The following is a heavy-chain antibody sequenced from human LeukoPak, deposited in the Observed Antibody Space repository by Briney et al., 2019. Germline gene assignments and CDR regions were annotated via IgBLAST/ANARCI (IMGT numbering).Heavy chain of an antibody. Sequence: SETLSLTCAVYGESFSGYFWNWIRQPPGKGLEWIGEINHSGSTSNHNPSLKSRVTISVDTSKNQFSLKLSSVTAADTAVYYCARTHGYSGYAWFDPWGQGTLVTVSS. V-gene: IGHV4-34*01. CDR1: GESFSGYF. CDR3: ARTHGYSGYAWFDP. J-gene: IGHJ5*02. D-gene: IGHD5-12*01. CDR2: INHSGSTS.